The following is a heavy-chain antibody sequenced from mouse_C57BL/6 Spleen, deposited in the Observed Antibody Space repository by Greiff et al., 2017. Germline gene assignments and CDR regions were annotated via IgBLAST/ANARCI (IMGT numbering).Heavy chain of an antibody. CDR1: GYSFTGYF. CDR2: INPYNGDT. V-gene: IGHV1-20*01. J-gene: IGHJ3*01. CDR3: ARGDYDGPFAY. D-gene: IGHD2-4*01. Sequence: VQLQQSGPELVKPGDSVKISCKASGYSFTGYFMNWVMQSHGKSLEWIGRINPYNGDTFYNQKFKGKATLTVDKSSSTAHMELRSLTSEDSAVXYCARGDYDGPFAYWGQGTLVTVSA.